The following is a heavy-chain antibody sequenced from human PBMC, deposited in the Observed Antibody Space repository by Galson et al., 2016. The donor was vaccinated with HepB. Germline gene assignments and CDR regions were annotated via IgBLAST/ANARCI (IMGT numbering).Heavy chain of an antibody. CDR2: IYPGDSDT. D-gene: IGHD3-10*01. Sequence: QSGAEVKKPGESLKISCKGSGYSFTSYWIGWVRQMPGKGLEWMGIIYPGDSDTRYSPSFQGQVTISADKSISTAYLQWSSLKASDTAMYYCARSITMVRGENGMDVWGQGTTVTVSS. CDR1: GYSFTSYW. V-gene: IGHV5-51*01. J-gene: IGHJ6*02. CDR3: ARSITMVRGENGMDV.